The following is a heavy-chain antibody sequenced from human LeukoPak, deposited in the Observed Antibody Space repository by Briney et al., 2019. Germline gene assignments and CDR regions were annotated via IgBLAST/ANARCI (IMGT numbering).Heavy chain of an antibody. CDR1: GFSLDTNGVG. CDR2: IYWDDDK. Sequence: SGPTLVNPTQTLTLTCTFSGFSLDTNGVGVGWIRQPPGKPLEWLALIYWDDDKRYSPSLKSRLAIIKDTSKNQVVLTMTNMDPGDTATYYCAHRQRQLGLYCFAYWGQGTLVTVSS. D-gene: IGHD6-25*01. J-gene: IGHJ4*02. CDR3: AHRQRQLGLYCFAY. V-gene: IGHV2-5*02.